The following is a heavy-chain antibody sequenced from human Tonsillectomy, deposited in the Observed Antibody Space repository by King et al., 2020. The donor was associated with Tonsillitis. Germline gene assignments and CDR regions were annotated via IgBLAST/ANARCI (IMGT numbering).Heavy chain of an antibody. D-gene: IGHD6-13*01. CDR2: ISWNSGSI. Sequence: VQLVESGGGLVQPGRSLRLSCAASGFTFDDYAMHWVRHAPGKGLEWVSGISWNSGSIGYADSVKGRFNISRDNDKNSLYLQMNRLRAEDTALYYCAKVTRSFDAFDIWGQGTMVTVSS. CDR1: GFTFDDYA. V-gene: IGHV3-9*01. CDR3: AKVTRSFDAFDI. J-gene: IGHJ3*02.